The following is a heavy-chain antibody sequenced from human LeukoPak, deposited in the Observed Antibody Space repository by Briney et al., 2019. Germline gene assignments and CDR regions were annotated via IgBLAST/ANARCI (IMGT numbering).Heavy chain of an antibody. CDR3: AKDAPVNIVVVPAANS. CDR1: GFTFSSYA. CDR2: ISGSGGST. J-gene: IGHJ4*02. Sequence: GGSLRLSCAASGFTFSSYAMSWVHQAPGKGLEWVSAISGSGGSTYYADSVKGRFTISSDNSKNTLYLQMNSLRAEDTAVYYCAKDAPVNIVVVPAANSWGQGTLVTVSS. V-gene: IGHV3-23*01. D-gene: IGHD2-2*01.